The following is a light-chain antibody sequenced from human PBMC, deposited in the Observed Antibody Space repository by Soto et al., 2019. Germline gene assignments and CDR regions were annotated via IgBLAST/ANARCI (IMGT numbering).Light chain of an antibody. J-gene: IGKJ1*01. V-gene: IGKV3-20*01. Sequence: EIVLTQSPGTLSLSPGERATLSCRASQSFNSIYLAWYQQKPGQAPRLLIYGSSSRATDIPDRFSGSGSGTDFTLTISTLEPEDFAIYYCQQYGYSRTFGQGTKVDIK. CDR1: QSFNSIY. CDR3: QQYGYSRT. CDR2: GSS.